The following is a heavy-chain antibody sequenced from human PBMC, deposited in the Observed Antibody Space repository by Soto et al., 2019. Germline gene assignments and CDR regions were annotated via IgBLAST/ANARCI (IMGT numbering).Heavy chain of an antibody. CDR3: ARGNDIVVVPTAMD. Sequence: EVQLVESGGGLVKPGGSVRLSCAASGFTFSRYSRNWVRQAPGKGLEWVSSISSTSSYIYYADSLKGRFTISRDNSKNSLYLQMNSLRAEDTAVYYCARGNDIVVVPTAMDWGQGTLVTVSS. CDR2: ISSTSSYI. J-gene: IGHJ4*02. V-gene: IGHV3-21*01. D-gene: IGHD2-2*01. CDR1: GFTFSRYS.